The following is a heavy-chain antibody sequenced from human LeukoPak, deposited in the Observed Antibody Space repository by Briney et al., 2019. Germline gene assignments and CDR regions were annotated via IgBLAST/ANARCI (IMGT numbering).Heavy chain of an antibody. CDR2: VSVDGDTK. CDR3: AKDIIGYAPL. CDR1: GFTFDDFP. Sequence: GVSLRLSCAASGFTFDDFPMHWVRQQPGKGLEWVSLVSVDGDTKYYADSVRGRFTISRDNSKNSLYLQMNSLRIEDTAFYYCAKDIIGYAPLWGQGTLVTVSS. J-gene: IGHJ4*02. V-gene: IGHV3-43*01. D-gene: IGHD2-8*01.